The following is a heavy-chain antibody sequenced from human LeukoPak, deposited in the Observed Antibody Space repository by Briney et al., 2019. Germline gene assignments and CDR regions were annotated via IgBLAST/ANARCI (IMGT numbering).Heavy chain of an antibody. CDR2: VSPSGDIT. J-gene: IGHJ6*02. Sequence: GGSLLLSCAASGFTFSIHGMDWVRPARGMGQEWVSGVSPSGDITYYAVSVKCRFSISRHNSKNTLYLQMNSLRAEDTAVYYCARVRDIVVVPAPYYYYYGMDVWGQGTTVTVSS. CDR3: ARVRDIVVVPAPYYYYYGMDV. CDR1: GFTFSIHG. D-gene: IGHD2-2*01. V-gene: IGHV3-23*01.